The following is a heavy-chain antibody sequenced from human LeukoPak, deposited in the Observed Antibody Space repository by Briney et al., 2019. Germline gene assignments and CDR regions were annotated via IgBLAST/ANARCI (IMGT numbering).Heavy chain of an antibody. J-gene: IGHJ4*02. Sequence: PSETLSLICAVYGASFSDYYWSWIRQPPGKGLEWIGEINHSGSTNYNPSLKSRVTISVDTSKNQLSLKLRSVTAADTAVYYCARILAAAGLYYFDYWGQGTLVTVSS. CDR2: INHSGST. V-gene: IGHV4-34*01. CDR3: ARILAAAGLYYFDY. D-gene: IGHD6-13*01. CDR1: GASFSDYY.